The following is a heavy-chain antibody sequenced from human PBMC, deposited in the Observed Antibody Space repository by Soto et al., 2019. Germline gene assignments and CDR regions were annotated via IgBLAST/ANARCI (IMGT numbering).Heavy chain of an antibody. CDR2: IYPGDSDT. J-gene: IGHJ6*02. CDR1: GYTVTDYC. V-gene: IGHV5-51*01. D-gene: IGHD6-13*01. Sequence: GESLKISCKGSGYTVTDYCIGWVLQLAGKGLEWMGIIYPGDSDTRYSPSFQGHVTITVDKSTSTAYLQWNTLKASDTAMYYCARYSNNWFRTEGMDVWGQGTTVTV. CDR3: ARYSNNWFRTEGMDV.